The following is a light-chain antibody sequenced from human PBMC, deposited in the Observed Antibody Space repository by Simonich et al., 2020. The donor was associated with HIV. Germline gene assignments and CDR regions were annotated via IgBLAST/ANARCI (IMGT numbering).Light chain of an antibody. CDR3: SSYTSSSTLV. V-gene: IGLV2-14*01. Sequence: QSALTQPRSVSGSPGQSVTISCTGTSSDVGGHNYVSWYQQHPGKAPKLMIYDVSNRPSGVSNRFSGSKSGNTASLTISGLQAEDEADYYCSSYTSSSTLVFGGGTKLTVL. CDR1: SSDVGGHNY. CDR2: DVS. J-gene: IGLJ3*02.